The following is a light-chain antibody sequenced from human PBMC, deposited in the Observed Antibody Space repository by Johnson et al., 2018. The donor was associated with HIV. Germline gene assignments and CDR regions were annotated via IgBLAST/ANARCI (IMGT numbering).Light chain of an antibody. J-gene: IGLJ1*01. CDR2: ENN. CDR3: GTWDSSLSAGGV. Sequence: QSVLTQPPSVSAAPGQKVTISCSGSSSNIGNNYVSWYQQLPGTAPKLLIHENNKRPSGIPDRFSGSKSGTSATLVITGLQPGDEADYYCGTWDSSLSAGGVFGTGTKVTVL. CDR1: SSNIGNNY. V-gene: IGLV1-51*02.